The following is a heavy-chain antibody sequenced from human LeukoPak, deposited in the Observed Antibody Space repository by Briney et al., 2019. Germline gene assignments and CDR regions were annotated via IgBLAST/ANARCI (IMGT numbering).Heavy chain of an antibody. V-gene: IGHV3-33*01. Sequence: PGRSLRLSCAASGFTFSNHGMHWVRQAPGKGLEWVAVIWYDGSNQYYADSVKGRFTISRDNSKNSLYLHMNSLRAEDTAVYYCTRDPRALDYWGQGTLVTVSS. J-gene: IGHJ4*02. CDR3: TRDPRALDY. CDR2: IWYDGSNQ. CDR1: GFTFSNHG.